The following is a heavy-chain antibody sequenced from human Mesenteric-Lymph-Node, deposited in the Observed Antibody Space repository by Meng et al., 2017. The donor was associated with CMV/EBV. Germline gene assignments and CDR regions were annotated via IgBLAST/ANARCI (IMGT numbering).Heavy chain of an antibody. CDR3: ARDRATVDYYDSSGYYDAFDI. J-gene: IGHJ3*02. CDR2: INSDGSST. D-gene: IGHD3-22*01. Sequence: GESLKISCAASGFTFSSYWMHWVRQAPGKGLVWVSRINSDGSSTSYADSVKGRFTISRDNAKNTLYLQMNSLRAEDTAVYYCARDRATVDYYDSSGYYDAFDIWGQGTMVTVSS. CDR1: GFTFSSYW. V-gene: IGHV3-74*01.